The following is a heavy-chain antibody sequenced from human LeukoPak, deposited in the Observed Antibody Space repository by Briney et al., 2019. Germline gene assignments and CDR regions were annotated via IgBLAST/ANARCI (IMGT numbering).Heavy chain of an antibody. V-gene: IGHV4-59*01. J-gene: IGHJ4*02. CDR3: ASTKNRGYYYDSSGYYGSREYFDY. CDR2: IYYSGST. D-gene: IGHD3-22*01. CDR1: GGSISSYY. Sequence: PSETLSLTCTVSGGSISSYYWSWIRQPPGKGLEWIGYIYYSGSTNYNPSLKSRVTISVDTSKNQFSLKLSSVTAADTAVYYCASTKNRGYYYDSSGYYGSREYFDYWAQGTLVTVSS.